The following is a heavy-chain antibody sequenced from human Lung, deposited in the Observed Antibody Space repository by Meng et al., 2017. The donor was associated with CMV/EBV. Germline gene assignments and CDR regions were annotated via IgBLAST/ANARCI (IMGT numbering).Heavy chain of an antibody. D-gene: IGHD3-3*01. J-gene: IGHJ4*02. Sequence: SCAASGLTFSSYAMHWVRQAPGKGLEYVSAISSNGDSTYYADSVKGRFTISRDNSKNTLYLQMGSLRAEDMAVYYCARDHDYDFWSGYVDYWGQGXLVTVSS. CDR3: ARDHDYDFWSGYVDY. V-gene: IGHV3-64*02. CDR1: GLTFSSYA. CDR2: ISSNGDST.